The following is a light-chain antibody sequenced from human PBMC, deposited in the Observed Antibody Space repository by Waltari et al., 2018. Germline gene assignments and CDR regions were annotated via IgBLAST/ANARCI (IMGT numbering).Light chain of an antibody. CDR3: QQRKGFPIT. CDR1: QDINHY. Sequence: DIQLTQSPSFLSASVGDTVTITCRASQDINHYLAWYQQKPGKAPNHLIYAVSTLRSGVPSRFSGSASGTEFTLTINSLQPEDFATYYCQQRKGFPITFGQGTRLEIK. J-gene: IGKJ5*01. V-gene: IGKV1-9*01. CDR2: AVS.